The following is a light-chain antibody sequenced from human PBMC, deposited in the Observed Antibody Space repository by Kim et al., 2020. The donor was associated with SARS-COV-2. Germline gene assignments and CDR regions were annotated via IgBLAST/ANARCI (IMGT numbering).Light chain of an antibody. CDR2: DVS. CDR3: QQYNSYSRT. V-gene: IGKV1-5*01. CDR1: QSISNW. J-gene: IGKJ1*01. Sequence: DIQMTQSPSTLSASVGDRVTITCRASQSISNWLAWYQQKPGKAPKLLIYDVSSLESGVPSRFSGSGSETEFTLTISSLQPDDFATYYCQQYNSYSRTFGQGTKVEIK.